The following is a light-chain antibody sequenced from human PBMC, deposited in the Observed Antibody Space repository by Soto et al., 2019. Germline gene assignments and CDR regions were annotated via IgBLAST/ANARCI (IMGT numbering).Light chain of an antibody. Sequence: SALAQPRSVSGSPGQLLTISCTGTSSDVDDYRYVSWYQQYPGKAPKLVIYDGNKRPSGGPDRFSGSNSGNTASLTISGLQAEDEADYYCCSYVTTPEIFGTGTKVTVL. CDR1: SSDVDDYRY. CDR2: DGN. J-gene: IGLJ1*01. V-gene: IGLV2-11*01. CDR3: CSYVTTPEI.